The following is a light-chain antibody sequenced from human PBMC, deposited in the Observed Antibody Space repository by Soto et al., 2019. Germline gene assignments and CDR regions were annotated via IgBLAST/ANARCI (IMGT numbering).Light chain of an antibody. Sequence: QSALTQPASVSASPGQSITTSCTGTSSDVGGSNFVSWYQQHPVKPPKLIIYDVATRPSGVSNRFSGSKSGSTASLIISRLQTEDEADYYCVSFTSSTTYVFGSGTKLTVL. J-gene: IGLJ1*01. V-gene: IGLV2-14*03. CDR3: VSFTSSTTYV. CDR1: SSDVGGSNF. CDR2: DVA.